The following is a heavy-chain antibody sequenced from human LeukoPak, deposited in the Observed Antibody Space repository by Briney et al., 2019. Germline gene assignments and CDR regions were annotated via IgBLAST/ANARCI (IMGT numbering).Heavy chain of an antibody. V-gene: IGHV3-11*05. CDR2: ISSSGSNT. Sequence: TGGSLRLSCAGSRFSFSDYYMSWLRQAPGKGLEWLAYISSSGSNTNYADSVKGRFTISRDNAKNSLYLQMNSLRAEDTAVYYCATGGGSGSNYYNGMDVWGQGATLTVSS. CDR1: RFSFSDYY. D-gene: IGHD3-10*01. J-gene: IGHJ6*02. CDR3: ATGGGSGSNYYNGMDV.